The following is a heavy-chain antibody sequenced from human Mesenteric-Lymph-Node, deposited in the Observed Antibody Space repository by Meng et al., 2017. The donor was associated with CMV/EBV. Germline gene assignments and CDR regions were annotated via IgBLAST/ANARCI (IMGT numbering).Heavy chain of an antibody. CDR2: ISGYNGDT. V-gene: IGHV1-18*01. D-gene: IGHD2-21*01. CDR3: ARVAYGGGIPNYYLDY. Sequence: YHFNSFGINWVRQAPRQGLEWLGWISGYNGDTKFAQSLQGRLPMTTDTSTSTVYLDLGSMRSDDTAVYYCARVAYGGGIPNYYLDYWGQGTLVTVSS. CDR1: YHFNSFG. J-gene: IGHJ4*02.